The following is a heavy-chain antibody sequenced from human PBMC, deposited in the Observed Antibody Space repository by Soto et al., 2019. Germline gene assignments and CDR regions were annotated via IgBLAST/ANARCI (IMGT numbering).Heavy chain of an antibody. V-gene: IGHV3-74*01. D-gene: IGHD2-8*01. J-gene: IGHJ4*02. CDR2: INGDGSTT. CDR1: GITFAGYC. CDR3: ARVFCTNGICSSFDY. Sequence: GGSLRLSCAASGITFAGYCMHWVRQTPGKGLVWVSRINGDGSTTFYADSVKGRFTISRDNAKSTLYLQMNSLRAEDTAVYYCARVFCTNGICSSFDYWGQGTLVTVSS.